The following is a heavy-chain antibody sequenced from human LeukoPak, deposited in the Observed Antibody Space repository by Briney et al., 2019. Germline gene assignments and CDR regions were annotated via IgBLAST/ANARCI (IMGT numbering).Heavy chain of an antibody. J-gene: IGHJ1*01. V-gene: IGHV3-30*18. Sequence: PGGSLRLSCAASGFTFSSYGMHWVRQAPGKGLEWVAFISYDGSNKYYADSVKGRFTISRDNSKNTLYLQMNSLRAEDTAVYYCAKDISRAYCGGDCYSNGWFQHWGQGTLVSVSS. CDR3: AKDISRAYCGGDCYSNGWFQH. CDR1: GFTFSSYG. D-gene: IGHD2-21*02. CDR2: ISYDGSNK.